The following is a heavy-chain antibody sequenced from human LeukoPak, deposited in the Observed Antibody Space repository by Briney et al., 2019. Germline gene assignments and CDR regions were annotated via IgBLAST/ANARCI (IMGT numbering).Heavy chain of an antibody. CDR3: ARDNYAGANWFDP. V-gene: IGHV1-69*05. D-gene: IGHD1-7*01. CDR1: VGTFSSYA. CDR2: IIPIFGTA. J-gene: IGHJ5*02. Sequence: ASVKVSFKASVGTFSSYAISWVRQAPGQGREWMGGIIPIFGTANYAQKFQGRVTITTDESTSTAYMELSSLRSEDTAVYYCARDNYAGANWFDPWGQGTLVTVSS.